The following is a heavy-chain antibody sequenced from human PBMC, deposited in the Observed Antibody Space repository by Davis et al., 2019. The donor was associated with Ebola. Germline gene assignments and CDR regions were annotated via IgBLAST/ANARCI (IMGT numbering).Heavy chain of an antibody. CDR1: GYTLTELS. D-gene: IGHD2-15*01. V-gene: IGHV1-24*01. CDR2: FDPEDGET. J-gene: IGHJ4*02. CDR3: AINTVYCSGGSCYLAD. Sequence: ASVKVSCKVSGYTLTELSMHWVRQAPGKGLEWMGGFDPEDGETIYAQKFQGRVTMTEDTSTDTAYMELSSLRSEDTAVYYCAINTVYCSGGSCYLADWGQGTLVTVSS.